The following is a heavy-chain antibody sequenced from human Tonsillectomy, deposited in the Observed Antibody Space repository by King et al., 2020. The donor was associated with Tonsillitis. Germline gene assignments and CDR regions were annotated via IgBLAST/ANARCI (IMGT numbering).Heavy chain of an antibody. CDR3: AKDSGYANPVHYYYGMDV. CDR2: ISWNSGSI. Sequence: EVQLVESGGGLVQPGRSLRLSCAASGFTFDDYAMHWVRQAPGKGLEWVSGISWNSGSIGYADSVKGRLTISRDNAKNSLYLQMNSLRAEATALYYCAKDSGYANPVHYYYGMDVWGQGTTVTVAS. V-gene: IGHV3-9*01. J-gene: IGHJ6*02. D-gene: IGHD5-12*01. CDR1: GFTFDDYA.